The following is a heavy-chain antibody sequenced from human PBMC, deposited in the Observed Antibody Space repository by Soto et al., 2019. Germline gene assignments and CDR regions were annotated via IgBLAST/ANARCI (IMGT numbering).Heavy chain of an antibody. CDR3: ARVIEGVRGDYFDY. Sequence: SETLSLTCAVSGGSISSGGYSWSWIRQPPGKGLEWIGYIYHSGSTYYNPSLKSRVTISVDRSKNQFSLKLSSVTAADTAVYYCARVIEGVRGDYFDYWGQGTLVTVSS. D-gene: IGHD3-22*01. V-gene: IGHV4-30-2*01. CDR1: GGSISSGGYS. J-gene: IGHJ4*02. CDR2: IYHSGST.